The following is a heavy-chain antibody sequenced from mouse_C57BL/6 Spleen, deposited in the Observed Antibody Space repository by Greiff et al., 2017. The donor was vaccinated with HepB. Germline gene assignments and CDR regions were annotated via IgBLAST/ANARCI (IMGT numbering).Heavy chain of an antibody. J-gene: IGHJ4*01. Sequence: EVQLQQSGAELVRPGASVKLSCTASGFNIKDDYMHWVKQRPEQGLEWIGWIDPENGDTEYASKFQGKATITADTSSNTAYLQLSSLTSEDTAVYYWTLFTTVVADYYAMDYWGQGTSVTVSS. CDR2: IDPENGDT. CDR1: GFNIKDDY. CDR3: TLFTTVVADYYAMDY. V-gene: IGHV14-4*01. D-gene: IGHD1-1*01.